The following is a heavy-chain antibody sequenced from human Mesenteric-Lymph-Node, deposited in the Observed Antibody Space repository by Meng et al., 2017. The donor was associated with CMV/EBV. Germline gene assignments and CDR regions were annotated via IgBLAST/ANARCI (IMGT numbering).Heavy chain of an antibody. D-gene: IGHD3-16*01. J-gene: IGHJ4*02. V-gene: IGHV1-3*04. CDR2: INIVEDKT. Sequence: QIQLVQSGAALKKPLASVKVSCKASGYTFSSYAMHCVRQAPGQRLEWMGWINIVEDKTKTSQNFQGRVTLTRDTSANTAYMELSSLRSDDTAVYYCARTNNWGFDYWGQGTLVTVSS. CDR3: ARTNNWGFDY. CDR1: GYTFSSYA.